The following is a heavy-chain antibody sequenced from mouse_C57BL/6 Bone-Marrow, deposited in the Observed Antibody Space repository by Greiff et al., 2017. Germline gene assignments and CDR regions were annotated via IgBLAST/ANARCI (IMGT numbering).Heavy chain of an antibody. V-gene: IGHV1-80*01. CDR3: ARRTYYDYAWFAY. Sequence: QVQLQQSGAELVKPGASVKISCKASGYAFSSYWMNWVKQRPGKGLEWIGQIYPRDGDTNYNGKFKGKATLTADKSSSTAYMQLSSLTSEDSAVYFCARRTYYDYAWFAYWGQGTLVTVSA. D-gene: IGHD2-4*01. J-gene: IGHJ3*01. CDR2: IYPRDGDT. CDR1: GYAFSSYW.